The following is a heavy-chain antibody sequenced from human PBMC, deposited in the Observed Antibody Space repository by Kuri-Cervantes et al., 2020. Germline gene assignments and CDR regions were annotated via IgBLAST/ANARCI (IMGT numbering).Heavy chain of an antibody. D-gene: IGHD1-14*01. V-gene: IGHV4-34*01. CDR2: INHSGSS. J-gene: IGHJ6*03. CDR1: GGSFSTYY. Sequence: GSLRLSCAVYGGSFSTYYWSWIRQPPGQGLEWIGEINHSGSSNYNPSLKSRVTTSVDTSKNQFSLKLSSVTAADTAVYYCARGSDARRKRYYYYYMDVWGKGTTVTVSS. CDR3: ARGSDARRKRYYYYYMDV.